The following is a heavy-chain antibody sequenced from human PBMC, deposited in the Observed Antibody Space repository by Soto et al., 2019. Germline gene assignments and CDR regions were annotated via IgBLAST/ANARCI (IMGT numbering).Heavy chain of an antibody. CDR1: GFTFSNYG. Sequence: QVQLVESGGGVVQPGRSLRLSCAASGFTFSNYGMHWVRQAPGKGLERVAVISYDGSNKYYADSVKGRISISRDNSKNQLYLQMNSLRAEDTAVYYCEKEDDYCHRRKAFDIWGQGTMVTVSS. D-gene: IGHD4-17*01. J-gene: IGHJ3*02. CDR3: EKEDDYCHRRKAFDI. V-gene: IGHV3-30*18. CDR2: ISYDGSNK.